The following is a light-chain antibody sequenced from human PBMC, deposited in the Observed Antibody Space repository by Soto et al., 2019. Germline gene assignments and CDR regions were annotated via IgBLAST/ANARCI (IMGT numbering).Light chain of an antibody. J-gene: IGKJ3*01. CDR3: QHRHN. V-gene: IGKV3-11*01. CDR1: QSVSID. Sequence: EVVLTQSPATLSLSPGDRATLSCRASQSVSIDFAWYQQKPGQAPRLLIYDASNRAPGIPARFSGSGSGTDFTLTISSLEPEDFAVYYCQHRHNFGPGTKVDIK. CDR2: DAS.